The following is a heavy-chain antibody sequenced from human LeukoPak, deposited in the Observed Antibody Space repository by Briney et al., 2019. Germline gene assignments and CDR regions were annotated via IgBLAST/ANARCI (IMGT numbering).Heavy chain of an antibody. CDR1: GGSISSGSYY. D-gene: IGHD3-10*01. V-gene: IGHV4-61*02. CDR2: IYTSGST. CDR3: ARGLWFGADY. J-gene: IGHJ4*02. Sequence: SETLSLTCTVSGGSISSGSYYWSWIRQPAGKGLEWIGRIYTSGSTNYNPSLKSRVTISVDTSKNQFSLKLSSVTAADTAVYYCARGLWFGADYWGQGTLVTVSS.